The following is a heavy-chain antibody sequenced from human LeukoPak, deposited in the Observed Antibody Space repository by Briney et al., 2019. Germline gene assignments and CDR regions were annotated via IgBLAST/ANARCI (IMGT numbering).Heavy chain of an antibody. Sequence: QPGGSLRLSCAASGFTLSSYWMHWVRQVPGKGLVWVSHINTDGTVTHYADSVKGRFTISRDNAKNTLYLQMNSLRAEDTALYFCAKKAQYNGNYPLDYWGQGTLVTVSS. CDR1: GFTLSSYW. D-gene: IGHD1-26*01. J-gene: IGHJ4*02. CDR2: INTDGTVT. V-gene: IGHV3-74*01. CDR3: AKKAQYNGNYPLDY.